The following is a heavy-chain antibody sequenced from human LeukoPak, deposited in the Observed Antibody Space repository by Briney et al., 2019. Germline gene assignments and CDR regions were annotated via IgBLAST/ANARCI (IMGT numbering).Heavy chain of an antibody. CDR2: IKSKTDGGTT. J-gene: IGHJ4*02. Sequence: GGSLRLSCAASGFTFSNAWMSWVRQAPGKGLEWVGRIKSKTDGGTTDYAAPVKGRFTISRDDSKNTLYLQMNSLKTEDTAVYYCTTEGAHCDILTGYYLGGLGGFDYWGQGTLVTVSS. CDR3: TTEGAHCDILTGYYLGGLGGFDY. V-gene: IGHV3-15*01. CDR1: GFTFSNAW. D-gene: IGHD3-9*01.